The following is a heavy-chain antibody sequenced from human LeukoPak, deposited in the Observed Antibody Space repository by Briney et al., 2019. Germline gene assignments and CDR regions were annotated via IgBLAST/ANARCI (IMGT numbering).Heavy chain of an antibody. CDR1: GGTFISYA. V-gene: IGHV1-69*04. J-gene: IGHJ3*02. CDR3: ARHRDIVVVPSYAFDI. CDR2: IIPILGIA. Sequence: GASVKVSCKASGGTFISYAISWVRQAPGQGLEWMGRIIPILGIANYAQKFQGRVTITADKSTSTAYMELSSLRSEDTAVYYCARHRDIVVVPSYAFDIWGQGTMVTVSS. D-gene: IGHD2-2*01.